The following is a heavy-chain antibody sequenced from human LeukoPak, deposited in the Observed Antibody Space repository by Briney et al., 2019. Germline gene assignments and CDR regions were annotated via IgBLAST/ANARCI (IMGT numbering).Heavy chain of an antibody. V-gene: IGHV3-23*01. CDR3: ATKGGSAQYFYYGMDV. CDR2: ISNDGVYT. Sequence: GGSLRLSCAASGFTFSSYAITWVRQAPGKGLEWVSVISNDGVYTYYADSVKGRFTISRDNFKNTLYLQMNSLRAEDSATYYCATKGGSAQYFYYGMDVWGQGTTVTVSS. D-gene: IGHD5-12*01. CDR1: GFTFSSYA. J-gene: IGHJ6*02.